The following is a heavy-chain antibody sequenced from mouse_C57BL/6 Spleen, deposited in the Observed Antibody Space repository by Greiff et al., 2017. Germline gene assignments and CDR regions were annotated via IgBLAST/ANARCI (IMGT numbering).Heavy chain of an antibody. CDR2: INPRNGGT. D-gene: IGHD2-2*01. CDR3: ASGYYGYGGTYYAMDY. V-gene: IGHV1-53*01. CDR1: GYTFTSYW. Sequence: VQLQQPGTELVKPGASVKLSCTASGYTFTSYWMHWVKQRPGQGLEWIGNINPRNGGTNYNEKFKSKATLTVDKSSSAAYMQLSSLTSEASAVYYCASGYYGYGGTYYAMDYWGQGTSVTVSS. J-gene: IGHJ4*01.